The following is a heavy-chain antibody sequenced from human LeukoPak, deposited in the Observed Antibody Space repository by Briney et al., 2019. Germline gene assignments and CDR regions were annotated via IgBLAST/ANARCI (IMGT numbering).Heavy chain of an antibody. CDR1: GYTFTSYY. J-gene: IGHJ5*02. Sequence: ASVKVSCKASGYTFTSYYMHWVRQAPGQGLEWMGIINPSGGRADYAQKFQGRVTMTRDMSTSTVYMELRSLRSEDTAVYYCAREGEMATIEGWWLDPWGQGTLVTVSS. CDR3: AREGEMATIEGWWLDP. CDR2: INPSGGRA. D-gene: IGHD5-24*01. V-gene: IGHV1-46*01.